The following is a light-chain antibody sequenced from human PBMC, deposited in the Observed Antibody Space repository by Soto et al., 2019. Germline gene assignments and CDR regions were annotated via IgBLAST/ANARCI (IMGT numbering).Light chain of an antibody. CDR1: QSVSSY. V-gene: IGKV3-11*01. CDR2: DAS. J-gene: IGKJ1*01. CDR3: QQRSNWPRWT. Sequence: ILLTHSPATLALSPGERATLSCRASQSVSSYLAWYQQKPGQAPRLLIYDASNRATGIPARFSGSGSGTDFTLTISSLEPEDFAVYYCQQRSNWPRWTFGQGTKV.